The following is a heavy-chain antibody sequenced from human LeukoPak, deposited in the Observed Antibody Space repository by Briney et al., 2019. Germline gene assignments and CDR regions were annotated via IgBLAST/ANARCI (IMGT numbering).Heavy chain of an antibody. J-gene: IGHJ4*02. CDR2: IRYDASTE. Sequence: GGSLRLSCAAPGLTFSSFGMHWVRQAPGKGLEWVAFIRYDASTEYYADSAKGRFTISRDNSKNTLYLQMNSLRPEDTAVYYCAKGGYYFDHWGQGTPVTVSS. CDR1: GLTFSSFG. V-gene: IGHV3-30*02. CDR3: AKGGYYFDH. D-gene: IGHD3-16*01.